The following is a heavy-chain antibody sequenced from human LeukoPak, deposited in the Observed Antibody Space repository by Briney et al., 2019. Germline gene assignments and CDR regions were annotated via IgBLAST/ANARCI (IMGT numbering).Heavy chain of an antibody. Sequence: SETLSLTCAVYGGSFSGYYWSWIRQPPGKGLERIGEINHSGSTNYNPSLKSRVTISVDTSKNQFSLKLSSVTAADTAVYYCARFLTGYSPGNFDYWGQGTLVTVSS. J-gene: IGHJ4*02. D-gene: IGHD3-9*01. CDR1: GGSFSGYY. V-gene: IGHV4-34*01. CDR3: ARFLTGYSPGNFDY. CDR2: INHSGST.